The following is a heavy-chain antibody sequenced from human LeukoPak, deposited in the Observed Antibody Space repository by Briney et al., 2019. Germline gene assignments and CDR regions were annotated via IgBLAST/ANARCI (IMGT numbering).Heavy chain of an antibody. CDR3: TTSGDPAAVRGGRTDY. CDR2: IKSKTVGGTT. Sequence: GGSLRLSCATSGFTFSNAWMSWVRQAPGKGLEWVGRIKSKTVGGTTDYAAPVKGRFTISRDDSKNTLYLQMNSLKTEDTAVYYCTTSGDPAAVRGGRTDYWGQGTLVTVSS. CDR1: GFTFSNAW. V-gene: IGHV3-15*01. D-gene: IGHD3-10*01. J-gene: IGHJ4*02.